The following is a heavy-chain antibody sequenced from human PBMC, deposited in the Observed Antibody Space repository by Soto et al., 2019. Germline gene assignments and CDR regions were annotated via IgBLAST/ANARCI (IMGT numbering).Heavy chain of an antibody. D-gene: IGHD2-8*01. CDR1: GYTFTSYA. CDR3: ARGGVYCTNGVCYTNHAFDI. CDR2: INAGNGNT. J-gene: IGHJ3*02. Sequence: QVQLVQSGAEVKKPGASVKVSCKASGYTFTSYAMHWVRQAPGQRLEWMGWINAGNGNTKYSQKFQGRVTITRDTSASTAYMELSSLISEDTAVYYCARGGVYCTNGVCYTNHAFDIWGQGTMVTVSS. V-gene: IGHV1-3*01.